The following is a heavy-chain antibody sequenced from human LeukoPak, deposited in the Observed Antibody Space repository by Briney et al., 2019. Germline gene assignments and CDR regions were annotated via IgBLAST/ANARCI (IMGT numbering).Heavy chain of an antibody. Sequence: GASVKVSCKASGYTFTGYYMHWVRQAPGQGLEWMGWINPNSGGTNYAQKFQGRVTMTRDTSISTAYMELSRLRSDDTAVYYCARDLTGYYTAYGMDVWGQGTTVTVSS. D-gene: IGHD3-9*01. CDR3: ARDLTGYYTAYGMDV. V-gene: IGHV1-2*02. J-gene: IGHJ6*02. CDR1: GYTFTGYY. CDR2: INPNSGGT.